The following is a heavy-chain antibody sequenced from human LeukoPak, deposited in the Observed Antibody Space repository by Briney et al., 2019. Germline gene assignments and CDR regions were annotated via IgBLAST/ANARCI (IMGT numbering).Heavy chain of an antibody. V-gene: IGHV3-21*01. CDR1: GFTFGSYS. Sequence: GGSLRLSCAASGFTFGSYSMNWDRQAPGKGLEWVSSISSSSSYIYYADSVKGRFTISRDNAKNSLYLQMNSLRAEDTAVYYCASSLGARSAFDIWGQGTMVTVSS. D-gene: IGHD1-26*01. J-gene: IGHJ3*02. CDR2: ISSSSSYI. CDR3: ASSLGARSAFDI.